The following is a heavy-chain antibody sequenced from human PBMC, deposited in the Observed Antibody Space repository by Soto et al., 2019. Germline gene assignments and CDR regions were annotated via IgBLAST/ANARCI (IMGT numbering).Heavy chain of an antibody. Sequence: PGGSLRLSCAASGFTFSDYYMSWIRQAPGKGLEWVSYISSSGSTIYYADSVKGRFTISRDNAKNSLYLQMNSLRAEDTAVYYCARDLCKTLSSGPGAGDYWGQGTLVTVSS. D-gene: IGHD3-10*01. CDR2: ISSSGSTI. V-gene: IGHV3-11*01. CDR3: ARDLCKTLSSGPGAGDY. J-gene: IGHJ4*02. CDR1: GFTFSDYY.